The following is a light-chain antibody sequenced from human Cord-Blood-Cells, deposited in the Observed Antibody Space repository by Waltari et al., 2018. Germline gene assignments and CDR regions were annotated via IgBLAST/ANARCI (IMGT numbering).Light chain of an antibody. CDR3: QKYISAPWT. CDR1: QGISNY. V-gene: IGKV1-27*01. CDR2: AAS. J-gene: IGKJ1*01. Sequence: DIQMTQSPSSLSASIGDRVTITCRARQGISNYLAWYQQKPGKVPKLLIYAASTLQSGIPSRFSGSGSGTDFTLTISSLQPEDVATYYCQKYISAPWTFGQGTKVEIK.